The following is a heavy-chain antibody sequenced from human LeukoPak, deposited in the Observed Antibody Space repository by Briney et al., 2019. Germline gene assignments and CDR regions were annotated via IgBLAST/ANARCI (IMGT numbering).Heavy chain of an antibody. Sequence: PGGSLRLSCAASGFTFSSYAMSWVRQAPGKGLEWVSAISGSGGSTYYADSVKGRFTISGDNSKNTLYLQMNSLRAEDTAVYYCAKDHCSSTSCYETPPPHFDYWGQGTLVTVSS. CDR1: GFTFSSYA. J-gene: IGHJ4*02. CDR3: AKDHCSSTSCYETPPPHFDY. V-gene: IGHV3-23*01. CDR2: ISGSGGST. D-gene: IGHD2-2*01.